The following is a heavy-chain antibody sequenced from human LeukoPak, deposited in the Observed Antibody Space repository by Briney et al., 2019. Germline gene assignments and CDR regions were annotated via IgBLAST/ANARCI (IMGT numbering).Heavy chain of an antibody. Sequence: LRLSCAASGFTFSTYSMNWVRQAPGKGLEWIGYIHHTGSTYYNPSLKSRVTISVDRSKNQFSLKLSSVTAADTAMYFCARTPTYCGGDCYYFDPWGQGTLVTVSS. V-gene: IGHV4-30-2*01. CDR2: IHHTGST. CDR1: GFTFSTYS. CDR3: ARTPTYCGGDCYYFDP. D-gene: IGHD2-21*02. J-gene: IGHJ5*02.